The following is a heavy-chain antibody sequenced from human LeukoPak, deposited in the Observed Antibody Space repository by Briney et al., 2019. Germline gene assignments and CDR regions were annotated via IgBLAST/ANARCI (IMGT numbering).Heavy chain of an antibody. CDR3: ATQTPNFDSVGYYFFGH. CDR2: IYPRDSDT. CDR1: GYSFTSYW. J-gene: IGHJ4*01. D-gene: IGHD3-22*01. V-gene: IGHV5-51*01. Sequence: GESLKISCKGSGYSFTSYWIGWVRQKPGKGLEWMGIIYPRDSDTQYSPSFQGQVVISVDKAISTAYLQWGSLKASDTATYYCATQTPNFDSVGYYFFGHWGQGTLVTVSS.